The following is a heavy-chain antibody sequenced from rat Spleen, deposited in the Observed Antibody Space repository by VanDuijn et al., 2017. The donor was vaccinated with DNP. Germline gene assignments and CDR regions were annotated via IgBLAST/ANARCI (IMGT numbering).Heavy chain of an antibody. CDR1: GFSLTSYG. J-gene: IGHJ2*01. D-gene: IGHD1-9*01. CDR2: IASGGNT. Sequence: QVQLKESGPDLVQPSQTLSLTCTVSGFSLTSYGVNWVRQPPGKVLEWIATIASGGNTFYNSALKSRLSISRDTSKNQVFLKMNSLQADDTGTYYCTRSLSYTYYGYFDYWGQGVMVTVSS. CDR3: TRSLSYTYYGYFDY. V-gene: IGHV2S8*01.